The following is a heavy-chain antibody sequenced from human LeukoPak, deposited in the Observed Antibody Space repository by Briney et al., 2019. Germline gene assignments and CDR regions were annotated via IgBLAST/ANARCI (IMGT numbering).Heavy chain of an antibody. Sequence: SETLSLTCAVSGYSISSGYYWGWIRQPPGKGLEWIGSIYHSGSTYYNPSLKSRVTISVDTSKNQFSLKLSSVTAADTAVYYCARDLPVPMVYATRPTDDYWGQGTLVTVSS. CDR1: GYSISSGYY. J-gene: IGHJ4*02. D-gene: IGHD2-8*01. CDR2: IYHSGST. CDR3: ARDLPVPMVYATRPTDDY. V-gene: IGHV4-38-2*02.